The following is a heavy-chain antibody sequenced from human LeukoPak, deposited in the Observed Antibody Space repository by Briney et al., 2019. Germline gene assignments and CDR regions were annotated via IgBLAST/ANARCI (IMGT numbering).Heavy chain of an antibody. CDR3: AREAVTRNYFDY. D-gene: IGHD4-17*01. CDR2: LWYDGSNK. V-gene: IGHV3-33*01. CDR1: GFAFSSYG. J-gene: IGHJ4*02. Sequence: GGSLRLSCAASGFAFSSYGMHWVRQAPGKGLEWVAVLWYDGSNKYYADSVKGRFTISRDNSKNTLYLQMNSLRAEDTAVYYCAREAVTRNYFDYWGQGTLVTVSS.